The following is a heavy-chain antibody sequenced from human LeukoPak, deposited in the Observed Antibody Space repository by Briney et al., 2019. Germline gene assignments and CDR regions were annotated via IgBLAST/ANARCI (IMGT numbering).Heavy chain of an antibody. D-gene: IGHD2/OR15-2a*01. CDR3: ATKNMRVPGDS. V-gene: IGHV4-34*01. CDR2: INHSGST. J-gene: IGHJ4*02. CDR1: GGSFSGYY. Sequence: SETLSLTCAVYGGSFSGYYWSWIRQPPGKGLEWIGEINHSGSTNYNPSLKSRVTISVDTSKNQFSLKLSSVTAADTAIYYCATKNMRVPGDSWGQGTLVTVSS.